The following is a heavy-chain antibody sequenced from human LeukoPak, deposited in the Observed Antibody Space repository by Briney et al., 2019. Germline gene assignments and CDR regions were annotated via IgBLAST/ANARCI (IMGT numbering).Heavy chain of an antibody. CDR3: ARVQWEILDY. J-gene: IGHJ4*02. CDR1: GGSISSYY. D-gene: IGHD1-26*01. CDR2: VYYTGST. V-gene: IGHV4-59*01. Sequence: PSETLSLTCTVSGGSISSYYWNWVRQPPGKGLEWIGYVYYTGSTNYNPSLKSRVTISLDTSKNQFSLKLSSVTAADTALYYCARVQWEILDYWGQGTLVTVSS.